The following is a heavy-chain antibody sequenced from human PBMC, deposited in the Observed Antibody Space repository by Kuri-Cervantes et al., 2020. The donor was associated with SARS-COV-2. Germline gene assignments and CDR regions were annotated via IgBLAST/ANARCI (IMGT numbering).Heavy chain of an antibody. CDR3: AKDSSGWAYFDY. D-gene: IGHD6-19*01. J-gene: IGHJ4*02. V-gene: IGHV3-23*01. Sequence: GGSLRLSCAAPGFTVSSNYMSWVRQAPGKGLEWVSAISGSGGSTYYADSVKGRFTISRDNSKNTLYLQMNSLRAEDTAVYYCAKDSSGWAYFDYWGQGTLVTVSS. CDR2: ISGSGGST. CDR1: GFTVSSNY.